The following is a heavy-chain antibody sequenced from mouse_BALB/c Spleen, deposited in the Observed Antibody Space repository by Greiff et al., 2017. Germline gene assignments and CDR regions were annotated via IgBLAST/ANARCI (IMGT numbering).Heavy chain of an antibody. Sequence: DVKLVESGGGLVQPGGSLKLSCAASGFTFSSYGMSWVRQTPDKRLELVATINSNGGSTYYPDSVKGRFTISRDNAKNTLYLQMSSLKSEDTAMYYCARDYYDYDAGDYWGQGTTLTVSS. CDR1: GFTFSSYG. V-gene: IGHV5-6-3*01. D-gene: IGHD2-4*01. CDR3: ARDYYDYDAGDY. J-gene: IGHJ2*01. CDR2: INSNGGST.